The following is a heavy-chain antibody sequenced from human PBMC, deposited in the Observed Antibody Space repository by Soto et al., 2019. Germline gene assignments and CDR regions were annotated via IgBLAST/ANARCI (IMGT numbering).Heavy chain of an antibody. CDR2: IDPGDSNT. CDR3: AMTYYYDSSGYYLFAFDI. J-gene: IGHJ3*02. V-gene: IGHV5-10-1*01. CDR1: GYIFSSYW. Sequence: LKISYKGSGYIFSSYWITWVRQMPGKGLEWMGKIDPGDSNTKYRPSFQGHVTISADKSISTAYLQWSSLKASDTAMYFGAMTYYYDSSGYYLFAFDIWGQGTMVTVSS. D-gene: IGHD3-22*01.